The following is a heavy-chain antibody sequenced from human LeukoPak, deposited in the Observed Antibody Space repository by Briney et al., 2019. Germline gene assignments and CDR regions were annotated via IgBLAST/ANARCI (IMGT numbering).Heavy chain of an antibody. Sequence: PSETLSLTCAVSGGSISNYYWSWLRQPAGKGLEWIGRIYSSGDTNYNLSLTSRLTISLDKFKNQLSLKLTSMTPADTAVYYCVRERVGYDTSGRGPRLDCWGQGTLVTVSS. CDR3: VRERVGYDTSGRGPRLDC. CDR1: GGSISNYY. CDR2: IYSSGDT. J-gene: IGHJ4*02. V-gene: IGHV4-4*07. D-gene: IGHD3-22*01.